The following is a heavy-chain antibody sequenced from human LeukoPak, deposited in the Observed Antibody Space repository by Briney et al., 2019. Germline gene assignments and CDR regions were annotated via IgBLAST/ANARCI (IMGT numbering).Heavy chain of an antibody. D-gene: IGHD1-26*01. Sequence: SVKVSCKASGYTFTGYYMHWARQAPGQGLEWMGGIIPIFGTANYAQKFQGRVTITADKSTSTAYMELSSLRSEDTAVYYCAGSQWELLSSIDYWGQGTLVTVSS. V-gene: IGHV1-69*06. CDR1: GYTFTGYY. CDR2: IIPIFGTA. J-gene: IGHJ4*02. CDR3: AGSQWELLSSIDY.